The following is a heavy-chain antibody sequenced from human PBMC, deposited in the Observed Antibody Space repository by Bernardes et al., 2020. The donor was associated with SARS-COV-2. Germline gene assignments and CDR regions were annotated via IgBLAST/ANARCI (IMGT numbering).Heavy chain of an antibody. CDR1: GYSFTSYW. D-gene: IGHD6-19*01. Sequence: GESLKISCKGSGYSFTSYWIGWVRQMPGKGLEWMGIIYPGDSDTRYSPSFQGQVTISADKSISTAYLQWSSLKASDTAIYYCARLRWGYSSGWYDYYGMDVWGQGTTVTVSS. CDR3: ARLRWGYSSGWYDYYGMDV. J-gene: IGHJ6*02. V-gene: IGHV5-51*01. CDR2: IYPGDSDT.